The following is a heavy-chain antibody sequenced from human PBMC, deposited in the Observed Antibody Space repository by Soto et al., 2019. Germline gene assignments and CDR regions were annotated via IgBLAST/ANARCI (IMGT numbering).Heavy chain of an antibody. Sequence: QVQLQESGPGLVKPSGTLSLTCAVSGGSISSSNWLSWVRQPPGKGLEWIGEIYHSGSTNYNPSLQSRVIISVEKSKHQFSLKLSSVTAADTAVYYCAGEGRRGVLVGYYYGMDVWGQGTTVTVSS. CDR2: IYHSGST. D-gene: IGHD3-3*02. CDR1: GGSISSSNW. CDR3: AGEGRRGVLVGYYYGMDV. J-gene: IGHJ6*02. V-gene: IGHV4-4*02.